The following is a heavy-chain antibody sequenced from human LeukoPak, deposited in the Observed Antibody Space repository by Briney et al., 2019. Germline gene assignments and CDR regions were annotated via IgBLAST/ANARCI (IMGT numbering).Heavy chain of an antibody. D-gene: IGHD2-2*01. J-gene: IGHJ5*02. CDR2: INHSGST. Sequence: PSETLTVTCAVYGGSFIGYYWSWIRQPPGKGLEWIGEINHSGSTNYNPSLKSRVTISVDTSKNQFSLKLSSVTAADTAVYYCAIHIVVVPAAKKRNWFDPWGQGTLVTVSS. CDR1: GGSFIGYY. V-gene: IGHV4-34*01. CDR3: AIHIVVVPAAKKRNWFDP.